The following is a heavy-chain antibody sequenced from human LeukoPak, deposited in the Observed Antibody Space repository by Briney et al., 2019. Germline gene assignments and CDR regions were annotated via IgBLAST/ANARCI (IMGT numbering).Heavy chain of an antibody. J-gene: IGHJ5*02. CDR2: IYYSGST. V-gene: IGHV4-59*01. CDR1: GGSISSYY. Sequence: SETLSLTCTVSGGSISSYYWSWIRQPPGKGLEWIGYIYYSGSTNYNPSLKGRVTISVDTSKNQFSLKLSSVTAADTAVYYCARDGPYSSGGYWFDPWGQGTLVTVSS. CDR3: ARDGPYSSGGYWFDP. D-gene: IGHD6-19*01.